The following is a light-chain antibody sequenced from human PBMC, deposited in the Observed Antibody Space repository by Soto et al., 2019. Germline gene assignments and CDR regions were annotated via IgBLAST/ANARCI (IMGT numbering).Light chain of an antibody. CDR3: QQRSNLFT. CDR2: DAS. Sequence: EIVLTQSPATLSLSPGERATLSCRASQSVSSYLAWYQQKPGQAPRLLIYDASNRATGSPARFSGSGSGTDFTLTISSLEPEDFAVYYWQQRSNLFTFGPGTKVDIK. J-gene: IGKJ3*01. CDR1: QSVSSY. V-gene: IGKV3-11*01.